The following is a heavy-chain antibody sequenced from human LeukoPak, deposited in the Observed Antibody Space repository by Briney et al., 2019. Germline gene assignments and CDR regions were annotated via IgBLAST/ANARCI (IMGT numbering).Heavy chain of an antibody. J-gene: IGHJ4*02. CDR2: ISSSSSYI. V-gene: IGHV3-21*01. CDR1: GFTFSSYS. D-gene: IGHD2-15*01. CDR3: ARGITPGYFDY. Sequence: GGSLRPSCAASGFTFSSYSMNWVRQAPGKGLEWVSSISSSSSYIYYADSVKGRFTISRDNAKNSLYLQMNSLRAEDTAVYYCARGITPGYFDYWGQGTLVTVSS.